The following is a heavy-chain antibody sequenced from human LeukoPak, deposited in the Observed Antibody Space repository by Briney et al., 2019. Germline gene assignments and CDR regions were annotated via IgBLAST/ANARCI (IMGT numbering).Heavy chain of an antibody. D-gene: IGHD3-9*01. Sequence: GGSLRLSCAASGFTFSNAWMNWVRQAPGKGLEWVSSISSSSSYIYYADSVKGRFTISRDNAKNSLYLQMNSLRAEDTAVYYCARGNEYYDILTGYSPAYYYGMDVWGQGTTVTVSS. J-gene: IGHJ6*02. CDR1: GFTFSNAW. CDR2: ISSSSSYI. V-gene: IGHV3-21*01. CDR3: ARGNEYYDILTGYSPAYYYGMDV.